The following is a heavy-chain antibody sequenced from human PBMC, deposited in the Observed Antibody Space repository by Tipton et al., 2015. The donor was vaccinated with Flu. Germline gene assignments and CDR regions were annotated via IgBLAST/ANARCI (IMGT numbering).Heavy chain of an antibody. D-gene: IGHD4-17*01. Sequence: LRLSCTVSGGSISSSSYYWGWIRQPPGKGLEWIGSIYYSGSTYSNPSLRSRVTISVDTSKNQFSLKLRSVTAADTAVYYCARDRGDNAEYFQHWGQGTLVTVSS. J-gene: IGHJ1*01. CDR2: IYYSGST. CDR1: GGSISSSSYY. V-gene: IGHV4-39*07. CDR3: ARDRGDNAEYFQH.